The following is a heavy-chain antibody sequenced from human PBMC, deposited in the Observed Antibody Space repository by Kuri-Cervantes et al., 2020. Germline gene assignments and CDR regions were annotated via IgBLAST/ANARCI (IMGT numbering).Heavy chain of an antibody. D-gene: IGHD3-3*01. Sequence: ASVTVSLKASGYTFTGYYMHWVRQAPGQGLEWMGWINPNSGGTNYAQKFQGRVTMTRDTSISTAYMELRSLRSDGTAVYYCARDVHYDFWSGYYPPDAFDIWGQGTMVTVSS. J-gene: IGHJ3*02. CDR1: GYTFTGYY. V-gene: IGHV1-2*02. CDR3: ARDVHYDFWSGYYPPDAFDI. CDR2: INPNSGGT.